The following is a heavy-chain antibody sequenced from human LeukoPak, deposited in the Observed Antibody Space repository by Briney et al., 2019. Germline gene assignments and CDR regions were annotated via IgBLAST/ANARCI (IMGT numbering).Heavy chain of an antibody. CDR3: AKSSFSSGWYEPYYFDY. CDR1: GFTFSNYW. V-gene: IGHV3-7*01. Sequence: GGSLRLSCAASGFTFSNYWMSWVRQAPGKGLEWVASIKRDGSEKYYVDSVKGRFTISRDNAKNSLYLQMNSLRAEDTAIYYCAKSSFSSGWYEPYYFDYWGQGTLVTVSS. D-gene: IGHD6-19*01. CDR2: IKRDGSEK. J-gene: IGHJ4*02.